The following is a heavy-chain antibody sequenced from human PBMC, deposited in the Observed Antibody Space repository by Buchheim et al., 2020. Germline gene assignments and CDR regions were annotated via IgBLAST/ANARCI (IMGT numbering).Heavy chain of an antibody. CDR2: IKQDGSEK. D-gene: IGHD2-2*01. CDR3: ARDACSSTSCAFDY. V-gene: IGHV3-7*01. Sequence: EVQLVESGGGLVQPGGSLRLSCAASGFTFSSYWMSWVRQAPGKGLEWVANIKQDGSEKSYVDSVKGRFTISRDNATNSLYLQMNSLRDEDTAVYYCARDACSSTSCAFDYWGQGTL. J-gene: IGHJ4*02. CDR1: GFTFSSYW.